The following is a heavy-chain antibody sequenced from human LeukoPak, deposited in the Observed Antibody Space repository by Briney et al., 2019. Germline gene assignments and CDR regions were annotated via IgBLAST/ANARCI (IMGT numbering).Heavy chain of an antibody. CDR3: ARDLEQHSYYMDV. V-gene: IGHV3-64*01. CDR2: ISTHGDTT. J-gene: IGHJ6*03. D-gene: IGHD6-13*01. Sequence: GGSLRLSCAASGFIFSGYALHWVRQAPGKGLEHVSAISTHGDTTVHANSVKGRFTISRDNSKNTLYLQMGSLREEDTAVYFCARDLEQHSYYMDVWGRGTTVTVPS. CDR1: GFIFSGYA.